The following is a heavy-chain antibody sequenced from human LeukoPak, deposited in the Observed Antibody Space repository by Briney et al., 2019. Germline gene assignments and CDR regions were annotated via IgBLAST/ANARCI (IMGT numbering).Heavy chain of an antibody. V-gene: IGHV4-34*01. D-gene: IGHD3-3*01. CDR1: GGSFSGYY. J-gene: IGHJ6*03. Sequence: SETLSLTCAVYGGSFSGYYWSWIRQPPGKGLEWIGEINHSGSTNYNPSLKSRVTISVDTSKNQFSLKLSSVTAADTAVYYCARVRGDFWSGYAYYMDVWGKGTTVTVSS. CDR2: INHSGST. CDR3: ARVRGDFWSGYAYYMDV.